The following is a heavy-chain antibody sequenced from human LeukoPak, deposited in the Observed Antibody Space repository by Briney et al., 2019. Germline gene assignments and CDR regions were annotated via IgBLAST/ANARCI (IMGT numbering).Heavy chain of an antibody. CDR2: TRFDGSNK. CDR1: GLTFTSYD. CDR3: ATQGLQAFDI. V-gene: IGHV3-30*02. Sequence: GGSLRLSCAVSGLTFTSYDMHWARQAPGKGLEWVAFTRFDGSNKNYADSVRGRFTISRDTSKNTLYLQMLSLRVDDTAVYYCATQGLQAFDIWGQGTMVAVSS. J-gene: IGHJ3*02. D-gene: IGHD5-18*01.